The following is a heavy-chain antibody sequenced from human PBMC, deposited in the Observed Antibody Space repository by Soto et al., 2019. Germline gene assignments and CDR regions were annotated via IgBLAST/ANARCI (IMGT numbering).Heavy chain of an antibody. V-gene: IGHV3-30*18. D-gene: IGHD5-18*01. J-gene: IGHJ6*02. CDR2: ISYDGSNK. Sequence: PGGSLRLSCAASGFTFSSYGMHWVRQAPGKGLEWVAVISYDGSNKYYADSVKGRFTISRDNSKNTLYLQMNSLGAEDTAVYYCAKDLGLGLVDTAMAGYYYYGMDVWGQGTTVTVSS. CDR1: GFTFSSYG. CDR3: AKDLGLGLVDTAMAGYYYYGMDV.